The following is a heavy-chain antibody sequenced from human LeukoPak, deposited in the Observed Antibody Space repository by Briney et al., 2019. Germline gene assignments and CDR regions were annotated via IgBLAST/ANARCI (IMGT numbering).Heavy chain of an antibody. Sequence: ASVKVSCKASGGTFSSYAISWVRQAPGQGLEWMGWINPNSGGTNYAQKFQGRVTMTRDTSISTAYMELSRLRSDDTAVYYCARFIAARPIDPWGQGTLVTVSS. CDR1: GGTFSSYA. J-gene: IGHJ5*02. CDR2: INPNSGGT. CDR3: ARFIAARPIDP. D-gene: IGHD6-6*01. V-gene: IGHV1-2*02.